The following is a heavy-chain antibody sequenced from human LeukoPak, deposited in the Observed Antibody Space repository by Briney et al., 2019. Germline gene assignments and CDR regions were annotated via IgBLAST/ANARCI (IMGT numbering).Heavy chain of an antibody. D-gene: IGHD3-22*01. CDR3: ARDSYYDSSGYFNDGFDM. CDR2: ISDSGDT. J-gene: IGHJ3*02. V-gene: IGHV4-59*01. CDR1: GRSISSYY. Sequence: PSETLSLTCTVSGRSISSYYWSWIRQPPGKGLEWIGHISDSGDTNYNPSLKSRVTISVDTSKKQFSLNLSSVTAADTAVYYCARDSYYDSSGYFNDGFDMWGQGTMVTVSS.